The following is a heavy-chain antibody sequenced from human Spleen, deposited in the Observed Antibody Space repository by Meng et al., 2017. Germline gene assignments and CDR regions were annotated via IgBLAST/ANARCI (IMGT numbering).Heavy chain of an antibody. V-gene: IGHV3-74*03. J-gene: IGHJ4*02. D-gene: IGHD2-8*01. CDR1: GFTFSSYN. Sequence: GESLKISCAASGFTFSSYNMHWVRQTPGEGLVWVSRINTDASITTYADSVKGRFTISRDDAKNTVYLQMNSLRAEDTAVYYCAKDREPASRGLWCMSWGQGTLVTVSS. CDR3: AKDREPASRGLWCMS. CDR2: INTDASIT.